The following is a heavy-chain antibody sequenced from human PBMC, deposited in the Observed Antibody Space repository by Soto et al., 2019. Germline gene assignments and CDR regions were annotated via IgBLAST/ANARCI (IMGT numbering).Heavy chain of an antibody. J-gene: IGHJ6*02. Sequence: QVQLVQSGAEVKKPGSSVKVSCKASGGTFSSYAINWVRQAPGQGLEWMGGIIPIFGTANYAQKFQGRVTITADESTSTAYMELSSLRSEDTAVYYCARDPFGVVIMRDYYYYGMDVWGQGTTVTVSS. CDR3: ARDPFGVVIMRDYYYYGMDV. V-gene: IGHV1-69*01. D-gene: IGHD3-3*01. CDR2: IIPIFGTA. CDR1: GGTFSSYA.